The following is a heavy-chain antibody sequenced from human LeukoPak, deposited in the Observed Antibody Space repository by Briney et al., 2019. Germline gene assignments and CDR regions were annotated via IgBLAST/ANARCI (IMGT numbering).Heavy chain of an antibody. D-gene: IGHD1-20*01. Sequence: PGGSLRLSFAASGFTFSDYYMSWIRQAPGKGLEWVSYISSNGSTIYYADSVKGRFTISRDNAKNSLYLQMNSLRAEDTVVYYCARVEAGFNWNAVSYWGEGTLVTVSS. V-gene: IGHV3-11*04. CDR1: GFTFSDYY. J-gene: IGHJ4*02. CDR3: ARVEAGFNWNAVSY. CDR2: ISSNGSTI.